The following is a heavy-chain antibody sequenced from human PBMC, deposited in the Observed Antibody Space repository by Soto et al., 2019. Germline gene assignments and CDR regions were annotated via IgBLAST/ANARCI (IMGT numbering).Heavy chain of an antibody. CDR3: ASAPVIFGVITIYYFDS. J-gene: IGHJ4*02. CDR2: MYYSGAT. V-gene: IGHV4-39*01. D-gene: IGHD3-3*01. CDR1: GDSMRSESYY. Sequence: SETLSLTCTVSGDSMRSESYYWGWIRQSPGKGLEWIGSMYYSGATYYGPSLKSRVTISVDAPKNQFSLKLNSVTAADTAVYYCASAPVIFGVITIYYFDSWGQGTLVTVSS.